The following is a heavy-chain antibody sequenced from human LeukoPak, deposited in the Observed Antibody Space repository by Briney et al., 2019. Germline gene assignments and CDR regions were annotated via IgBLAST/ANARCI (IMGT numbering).Heavy chain of an antibody. J-gene: IGHJ5*02. CDR2: TYYRSTWYN. CDR1: GDSVSSNSIT. V-gene: IGHV6-1*01. CDR3: ARRLTQYDCFDP. D-gene: IGHD2-2*01. Sequence: SQTLSLTCAISGDSVSSNSITWHWIRQSPSRGLERLGRTYYRSTWYNDYAVSVRGRITVNPDTSKNQFSLHLNSVTPEDTAVYYCARRLTQYDCFDPWGQGILVTVSS.